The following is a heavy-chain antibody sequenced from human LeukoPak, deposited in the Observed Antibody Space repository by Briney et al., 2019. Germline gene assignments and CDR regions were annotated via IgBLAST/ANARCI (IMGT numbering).Heavy chain of an antibody. J-gene: IGHJ4*02. V-gene: IGHV5-51*01. CDR2: IYPDDSDT. CDR3: AIGRGGQQLGDY. CDR1: EYSFPSYC. D-gene: IGHD6-13*01. Sequence: GESLKISCKHSEYSFPSYCIGWVRQMPGKGLEWMGIIYPDDSDTRYSPSFQGQVTISADKSISTAYLQWSSLKASDTAMYYGAIGRGGQQLGDYWGQGTLVTVSS.